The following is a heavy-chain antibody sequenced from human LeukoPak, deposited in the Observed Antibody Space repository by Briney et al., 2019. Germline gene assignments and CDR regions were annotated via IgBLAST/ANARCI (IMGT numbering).Heavy chain of an antibody. V-gene: IGHV4-61*02. J-gene: IGHJ2*01. CDR1: GGSISSGSYY. CDR2: IYTSGST. CDR3: ARHGSSSRVRWYFDL. D-gene: IGHD6-6*01. Sequence: SETLSLTCTVSGGSISSGSYYWSWIRQPAGKGLEWIGRIYTSGSTNYNPSLKSRVTISVDTSKNQFSLKLSSVTAADTAVYYCARHGSSSRVRWYFDLWGRGTLVTVSS.